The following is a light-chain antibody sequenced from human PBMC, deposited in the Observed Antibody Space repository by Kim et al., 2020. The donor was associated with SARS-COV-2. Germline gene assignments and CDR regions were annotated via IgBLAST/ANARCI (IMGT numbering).Light chain of an antibody. J-gene: IGLJ2*01. V-gene: IGLV3-1*01. CDR3: QAWDSSTVV. Sequence: VSPGQTASITCSGDKLGDKYAAWYQQKPGQSPVLVIYQDSKRPSGIPERFSGSNSGNTATLTISGTQAMDEADYYCQAWDSSTVVFGGGTQLTVL. CDR2: QDS. CDR1: KLGDKY.